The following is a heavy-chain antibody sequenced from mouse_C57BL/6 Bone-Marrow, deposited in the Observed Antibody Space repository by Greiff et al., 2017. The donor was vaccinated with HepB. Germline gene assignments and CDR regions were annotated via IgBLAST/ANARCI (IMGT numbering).Heavy chain of an antibody. CDR1: GYTFTSYT. Sequence: QVQLQQSGAELARPGASVKMSCKASGYTFTSYTMHWVQQRPGQGLEWIGYINPSSGYTKYNQTFKDKSTLTADKSSSTAYMQLSSLTSEDSAVYYCARYDSDYWGQGTTLT. CDR3: ARYDSDY. CDR2: INPSSGYT. D-gene: IGHD2-12*01. J-gene: IGHJ2*01. V-gene: IGHV1-4*01.